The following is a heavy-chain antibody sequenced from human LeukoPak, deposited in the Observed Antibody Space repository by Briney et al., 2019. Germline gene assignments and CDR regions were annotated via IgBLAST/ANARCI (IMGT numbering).Heavy chain of an antibody. D-gene: IGHD5-12*01. CDR1: GVSISTYY. CDR3: ARVDQSGYDTRGWFDP. CDR2: IYYSGST. Sequence: QSSETLSLTCTVSGVSISTYYWSWLRQPPGKGLEWIGYIYYSGSTNYNPSLKSRVTISVDMSKNQFSLKLSSVTAADTAVYYCARVDQSGYDTRGWFDPWGQGTLVTVSS. V-gene: IGHV4-59*01. J-gene: IGHJ5*02.